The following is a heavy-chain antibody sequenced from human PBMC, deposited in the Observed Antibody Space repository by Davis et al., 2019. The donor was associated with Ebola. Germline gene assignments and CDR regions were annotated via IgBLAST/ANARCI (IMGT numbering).Heavy chain of an antibody. CDR2: ISGSGGST. J-gene: IGHJ6*02. CDR3: AKGLGGRDVVVPAYYYGMDV. V-gene: IGHV3-23*01. D-gene: IGHD2-2*01. Sequence: GGSLRLSCAASGFTFSSYAMSWVRQAPGKGLEWVSAISGSGGSTYYADSVKGRFTISRDNSKNTLYLQMNSLRAEDTAVYYCAKGLGGRDVVVPAYYYGMDVWGQGTTVTVSS. CDR1: GFTFSSYA.